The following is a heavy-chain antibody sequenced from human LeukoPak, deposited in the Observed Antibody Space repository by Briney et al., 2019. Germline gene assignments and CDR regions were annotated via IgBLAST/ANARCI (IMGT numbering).Heavy chain of an antibody. CDR2: INHSGST. D-gene: IGHD5-18*01. Sequence: PSETLSLTCAVYGGSFSGYYWSWIRQPPGKGLEWIGEINHSGSTNYNPSLKSRVTISVDTSKNQFSLKLSSVTAADTAVYYCARGDFGYSYGLDYWGQGTLVTVSS. J-gene: IGHJ4*02. CDR1: GGSFSGYY. V-gene: IGHV4-34*01. CDR3: ARGDFGYSYGLDY.